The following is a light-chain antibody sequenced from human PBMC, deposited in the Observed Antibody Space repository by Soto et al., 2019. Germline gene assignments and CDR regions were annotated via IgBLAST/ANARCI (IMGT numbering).Light chain of an antibody. V-gene: IGKV3-15*01. CDR1: QSVSNN. J-gene: IGKJ1*01. Sequence: EIVMTQSPATLSVSPGERATLSCRASQSVSNNLAWYQQKPGQAPRLLIYGASTRATGIPARFSGSGSGTEFTLTISSLQSEDFAVYYCQQYNKWPGTFGQGTKVDIK. CDR2: GAS. CDR3: QQYNKWPGT.